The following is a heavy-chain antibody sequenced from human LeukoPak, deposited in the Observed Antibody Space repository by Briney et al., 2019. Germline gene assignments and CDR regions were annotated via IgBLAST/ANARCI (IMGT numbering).Heavy chain of an antibody. J-gene: IGHJ4*02. CDR1: GFTFTDSY. V-gene: IGHV3-11*04. CDR2: IDSSATIL. CDR3: VREAYCTSTSCHFDS. Sequence: PGGSLRLSCAGSGFTFTDSYMNWMRQAPGKGPEWISYIDSSATILHYADSVKGRFTISRDNAKNSLYLQMNSLRAEDSAVYYCVREAYCTSTSCHFDSWGQGTLVTVSS. D-gene: IGHD2-2*01.